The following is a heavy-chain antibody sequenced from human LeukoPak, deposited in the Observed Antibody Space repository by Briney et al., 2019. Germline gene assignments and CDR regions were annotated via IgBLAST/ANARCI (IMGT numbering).Heavy chain of an antibody. V-gene: IGHV4-31*03. CDR2: IYYSGST. Sequence: PSETLSLTCTVSGGSISSGGYYWSWIRQHPGKGLEWIGYIYYSGSTYYNPSLKSRVTISVDTSKNQFSLKLSSVTAADTAVYYCARYGNYYDSSGYNPNYYYYGMDVWGQGTTVTVSS. CDR1: GGSISSGGYY. J-gene: IGHJ6*02. D-gene: IGHD3-22*01. CDR3: ARYGNYYDSSGYNPNYYYYGMDV.